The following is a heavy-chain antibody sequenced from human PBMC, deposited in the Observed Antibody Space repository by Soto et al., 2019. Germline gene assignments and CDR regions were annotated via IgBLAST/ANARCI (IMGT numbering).Heavy chain of an antibody. J-gene: IGHJ3*02. CDR1: GFTFSSYA. V-gene: IGHV3-23*01. CDR3: AGGSLNHDAFDI. Sequence: EVQLLESGGGLVQPGGSLRLSCAASGFTFSSYAMSWVRQAPGKGLEWVSAISGSGGSTYYADSVKGRFTISRDNSKNTLYLQMNSLRAEDTAVYYCAGGSLNHDAFDIWGQRTMVTVSS. D-gene: IGHD1-26*01. CDR2: ISGSGGST.